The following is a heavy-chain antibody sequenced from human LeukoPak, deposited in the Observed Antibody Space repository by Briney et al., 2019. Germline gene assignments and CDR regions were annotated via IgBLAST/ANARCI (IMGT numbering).Heavy chain of an antibody. CDR2: VYSGGKT. J-gene: IGHJ6*02. V-gene: IGHV3-53*01. CDR3: ATSRAYSAYVDV. Sequence: GGSLRLSCSASGFTVSGNFMNWVRQAPGKGLEWVSSVYSGGKTDYAESVKGRFTFSRDNSKNTLYLQMNSLGAEDTAVYYCATSRAYSAYVDVWGQGTTVTVS. D-gene: IGHD5-12*01. CDR1: GFTVSGNF.